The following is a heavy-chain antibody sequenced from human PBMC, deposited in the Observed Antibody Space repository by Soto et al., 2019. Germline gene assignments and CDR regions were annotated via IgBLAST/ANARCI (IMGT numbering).Heavy chain of an antibody. J-gene: IGHJ4*02. Sequence: QVQLVESGGGVVQPGRSLRLSSAASGFTFSNYAMHWVRQAPGKGLEWVAVISYDGSNKYYADSVKGRFTISRDNSKNTLFLQMNSLRAEDTAVYYCAREPAYYYDSSGYSVPFGYWGQGTLVTVSS. CDR1: GFTFSNYA. CDR2: ISYDGSNK. CDR3: AREPAYYYDSSGYSVPFGY. D-gene: IGHD3-22*01. V-gene: IGHV3-30-3*01.